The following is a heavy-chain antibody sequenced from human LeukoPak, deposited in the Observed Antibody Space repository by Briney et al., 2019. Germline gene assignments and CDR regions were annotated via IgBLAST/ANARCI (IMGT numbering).Heavy chain of an antibody. J-gene: IGHJ4*02. Sequence: GGSLRLSCAASGFTFSSYSMNWVRQAPGKGLEWVSYISSSSSTIYYADSVKGRSTISRDNAKNSLYLQMNSLRAEDTAVYYCARDSSPEQWLVPFDYWGQGTLVTVSS. V-gene: IGHV3-48*01. CDR1: GFTFSSYS. D-gene: IGHD6-19*01. CDR2: ISSSSSTI. CDR3: ARDSSPEQWLVPFDY.